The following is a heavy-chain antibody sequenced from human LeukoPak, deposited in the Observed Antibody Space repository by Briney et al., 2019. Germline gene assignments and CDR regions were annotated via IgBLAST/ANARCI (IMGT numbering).Heavy chain of an antibody. J-gene: IGHJ3*02. CDR2: IYSGGST. CDR1: GFTVSSNY. D-gene: IGHD3-10*01. CDR3: ARATGVYLLGAFDI. V-gene: IGHV3-53*01. Sequence: GGSLRLSCAASGFTVSSNYMSWVRQAPGKGLEWVSVIYSGGSTYYADSVKGRFTISRDNSKNTLYLQMNSLRAEDTAVYYCARATGVYLLGAFDIWGQGTMVTVSS.